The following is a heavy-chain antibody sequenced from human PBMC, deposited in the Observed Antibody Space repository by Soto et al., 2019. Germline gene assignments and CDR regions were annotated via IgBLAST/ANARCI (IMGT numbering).Heavy chain of an antibody. V-gene: IGHV3-21*01. CDR1: GFTFSSYS. Sequence: EVQLVESGGGLVKPGGSLRLSCAASGFTFSSYSMNWVRQAPGKGLEWVSSISSSRSYIYYADSVKGRFTISRDNAKNSLYLQMNSLRAEDTAVYYCAGGAASYGSLDYWGQGTLVTVSS. CDR3: AGGAASYGSLDY. CDR2: ISSSRSYI. D-gene: IGHD5-18*01. J-gene: IGHJ4*02.